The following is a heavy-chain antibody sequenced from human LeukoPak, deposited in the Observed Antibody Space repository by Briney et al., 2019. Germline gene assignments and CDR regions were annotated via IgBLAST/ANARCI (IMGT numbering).Heavy chain of an antibody. CDR3: ARDRAAVAPDHWFDP. CDR2: ISAYNGNT. V-gene: IGHV1-18*01. Sequence: ASVKVSGKASGYTFTSYGISWVRQAPGQGLEWMGWISAYNGNTNYAQKLQGRVTMTTDTSTSTAYMELRSLRSDDTAVYYCARDRAAVAPDHWFDPWGQGTLVTVSS. J-gene: IGHJ5*02. D-gene: IGHD6-19*01. CDR1: GYTFTSYG.